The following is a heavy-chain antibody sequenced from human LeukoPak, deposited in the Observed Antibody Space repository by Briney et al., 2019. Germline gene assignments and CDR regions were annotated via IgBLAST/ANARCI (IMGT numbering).Heavy chain of an antibody. Sequence: SETLSLSCAVYGGSFSGYYWSWIRQPPGKGLEWIGEINHSGSTNYNPSLKSRVTISVDTSKNQFSLKLSSVTAADTAVYYCARGRPAVAVDWGQGTLVTVSS. CDR1: GGSFSGYY. CDR3: ARGRPAVAVD. J-gene: IGHJ4*02. CDR2: INHSGST. V-gene: IGHV4-34*01. D-gene: IGHD6-19*01.